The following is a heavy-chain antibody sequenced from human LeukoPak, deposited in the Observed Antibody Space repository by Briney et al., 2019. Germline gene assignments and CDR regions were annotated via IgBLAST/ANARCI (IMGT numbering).Heavy chain of an antibody. D-gene: IGHD5-24*01. V-gene: IGHV4-34*01. CDR3: VRRRLGMATDY. CDR1: GGSFSGYY. Sequence: SETLSLTCAVYGGSFSGYYWNWIRQPPGKGLEWIGSMYDSGSTKYNPSLKSRLTISVDTSKNQFSLKLSSVTAADTAVYYCVRRRLGMATDYWGQGTLVTVSS. J-gene: IGHJ4*02. CDR2: MYDSGST.